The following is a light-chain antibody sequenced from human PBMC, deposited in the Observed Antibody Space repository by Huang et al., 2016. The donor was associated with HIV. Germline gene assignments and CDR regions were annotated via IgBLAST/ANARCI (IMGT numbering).Light chain of an antibody. Sequence: DIHMTQSPSTLSASVGDRVTITCRASQSISSWLAWYQQKPGKAPELLIYDAPTLESGVPSSFSGSGSGTEFTLTISSLQPDNFATYYCQQYDSYPSTFGQGTKLEIK. CDR2: DAP. J-gene: IGKJ2*01. V-gene: IGKV1-5*01. CDR1: QSISSW. CDR3: QQYDSYPST.